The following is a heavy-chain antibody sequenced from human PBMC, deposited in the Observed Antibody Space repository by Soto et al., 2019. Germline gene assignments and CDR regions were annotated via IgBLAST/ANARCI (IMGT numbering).Heavy chain of an antibody. J-gene: IGHJ4*02. D-gene: IGHD6-19*01. V-gene: IGHV3-30*18. CDR3: AKGGYGGRIYSSRWYVIDY. Sequence: QVQLVESGGGVVQPGRSLRLSCAASGFTFSSYGMHWVRQAPGKGLEWVAVISYDGSNKYYADSVKGRFTISRDNSKKTLSLHMNSLTAEDTAVYYCAKGGYGGRIYSSRWYVIDYWGQGSLVTVSS. CDR1: GFTFSSYG. CDR2: ISYDGSNK.